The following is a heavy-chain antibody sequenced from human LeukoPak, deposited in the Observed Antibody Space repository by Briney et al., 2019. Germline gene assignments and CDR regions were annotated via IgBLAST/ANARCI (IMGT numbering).Heavy chain of an antibody. CDR1: GFNFSNYE. CDR3: ARDGGNYYNVYFDY. J-gene: IGHJ4*02. D-gene: IGHD3-10*01. Sequence: PGGSLRLSCATSGFNFSNYEMNWVRQAPGKGLEWVSYSSSSGNTIYYGDSVKGRFTMSRDNTKNSLYLQMSSLRAEDTAVYYCARDGGNYYNVYFDYWGQGSLVTVSS. V-gene: IGHV3-48*03. CDR2: SSSSGNTI.